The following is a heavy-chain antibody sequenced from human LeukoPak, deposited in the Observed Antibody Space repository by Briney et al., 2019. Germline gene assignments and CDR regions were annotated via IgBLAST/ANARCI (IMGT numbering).Heavy chain of an antibody. D-gene: IGHD4-23*01. J-gene: IGHJ4*02. CDR2: INPDSGGT. CDR3: ARVDYGGTFANFDY. CDR1: GYTFTGYY. Sequence: GASVKVSCKASGYTFTGYYMHWVRQAPGQGLEWMGWINPDSGGTNYAQKFQGRVTMTRDTSISTAYMELSRLRSDDTAVYYCARVDYGGTFANFDYWGQGTLVTVS. V-gene: IGHV1-2*02.